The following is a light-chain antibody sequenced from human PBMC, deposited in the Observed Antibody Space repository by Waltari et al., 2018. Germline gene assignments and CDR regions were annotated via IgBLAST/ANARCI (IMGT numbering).Light chain of an antibody. CDR1: SSDVGGYNY. V-gene: IGLV2-14*03. J-gene: IGLJ2*01. CDR2: DVT. CDR3: SSYTSSSTLGV. Sequence: QSALTQPAAVSGSPGQSITISCTGTSSDVGGYNYVSWYQQHPGKAPKLMIYDVTNRPSGVSGRFSGSKSGNTASLAISGVQAEDEADYYCSSYTSSSTLGVFGGGTKLTVL.